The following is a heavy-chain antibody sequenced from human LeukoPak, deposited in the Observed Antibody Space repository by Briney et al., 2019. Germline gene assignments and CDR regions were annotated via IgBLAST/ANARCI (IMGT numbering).Heavy chain of an antibody. CDR3: AKAMRSSGSLGAFDI. Sequence: SGGSLRLSCAASGVTFDDYAMHWVRQAPGKGLEWVSGISWNSGSIGYADSVKGRFTISRDNAKNSLYLQMNSLRAEDTALYYCAKAMRSSGSLGAFDIWGQGTMVTVSS. CDR2: ISWNSGSI. D-gene: IGHD6-19*01. CDR1: GVTFDDYA. V-gene: IGHV3-9*01. J-gene: IGHJ3*02.